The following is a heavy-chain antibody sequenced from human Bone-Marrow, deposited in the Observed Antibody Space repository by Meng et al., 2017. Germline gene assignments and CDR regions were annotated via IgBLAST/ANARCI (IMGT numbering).Heavy chain of an antibody. CDR3: ARDPYIALTYFDY. Sequence: GESLKISCAASGFTFSNYAMSWVRQAPGKGLEWVSTISTSGGNTADSVKGRFTISRDNSKNTLYLQMNSLRAEDTAVYYCARDPYIALTYFDYWGQGTLVTVSS. V-gene: IGHV3-23*01. CDR1: GFTFSNYA. D-gene: IGHD2-15*01. CDR2: ISTSGGNT. J-gene: IGHJ4*02.